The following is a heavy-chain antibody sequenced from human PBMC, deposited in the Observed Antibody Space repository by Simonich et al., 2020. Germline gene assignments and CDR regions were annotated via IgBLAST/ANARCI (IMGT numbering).Heavy chain of an antibody. CDR1: GFTFSSYS. D-gene: IGHD6-19*01. CDR2: ISSSSSYI. V-gene: IGHV3-21*01. J-gene: IGHJ6*02. Sequence: EVQLVESGGGLVKPGGSLRLSCAASGFTFSSYSMNWVRQAPGRGLEWVSSISSSSSYIYYEDSLKGLVTISRENAKNSLYLQMNSRRAEDTAVYYCARWIAVAGTGAYGMDVWGQGTTVTVSS. CDR3: ARWIAVAGTGAYGMDV.